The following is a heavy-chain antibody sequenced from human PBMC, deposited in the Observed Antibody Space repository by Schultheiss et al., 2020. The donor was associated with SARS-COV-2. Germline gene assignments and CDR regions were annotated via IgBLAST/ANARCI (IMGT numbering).Heavy chain of an antibody. V-gene: IGHV3-74*01. D-gene: IGHD2-8*01. CDR3: AREDTHCTNGVCWPYGMDV. Sequence: GSLKISCAASGFTFSSYAMSWVRQAPGKGLVWVSRINSDGSSTSYADSVKGRFTISRDNAKNSLYLQMNSLRAEDTAVYYCAREDTHCTNGVCWPYGMDVWGQGTTVTVSS. CDR1: GFTFSSYA. J-gene: IGHJ6*02. CDR2: INSDGSST.